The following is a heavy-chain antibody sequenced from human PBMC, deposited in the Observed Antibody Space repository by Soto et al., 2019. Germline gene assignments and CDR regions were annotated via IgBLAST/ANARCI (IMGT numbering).Heavy chain of an antibody. CDR2: IYYNGNT. J-gene: IGHJ4*02. D-gene: IGHD7-27*01. CDR3: TRANWYSEY. Sequence: QVQLQESGPGLVKPSETLSLTCRVSGGSISNHYWSWIRQPPGKGLEWIGYIYYNGNTNYNPSLNSRVTMSVDTSRNQISLKLTTVTAADTAVYYCTRANWYSEYWGQGTLVTVSS. CDR1: GGSISNHY. V-gene: IGHV4-59*11.